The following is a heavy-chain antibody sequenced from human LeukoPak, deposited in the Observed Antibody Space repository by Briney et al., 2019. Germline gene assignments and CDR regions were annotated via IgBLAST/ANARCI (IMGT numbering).Heavy chain of an antibody. CDR2: IIPILGIA. Sequence: SVTVSCKASGGTFTIYAISWVRQAPGQGREWMGRIIPILGIANYAQKFQGRVTITADKSTSTAYMELSSLRSEDTAVYYCARPDASPYGSGSNYYYGMDVWGQGTTVTVSS. CDR1: GGTFTIYA. CDR3: ARPDASPYGSGSNYYYGMDV. D-gene: IGHD3-10*01. V-gene: IGHV1-69*04. J-gene: IGHJ6*02.